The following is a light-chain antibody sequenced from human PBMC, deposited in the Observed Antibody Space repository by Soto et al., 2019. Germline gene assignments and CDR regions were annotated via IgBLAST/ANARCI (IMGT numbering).Light chain of an antibody. CDR3: QQYSSYPRT. J-gene: IGKJ1*01. CDR1: QSINTW. Sequence: DIRMTQSPSSLSASAGDRVTITCRASQSINTWVAWYQQKPGKAPKLLIHDASYLETGVPSRFSGSGYGTEFTLTVSSLQPDDFATYYCQQYSSYPRTFGQGTTVESK. CDR2: DAS. V-gene: IGKV1-5*01.